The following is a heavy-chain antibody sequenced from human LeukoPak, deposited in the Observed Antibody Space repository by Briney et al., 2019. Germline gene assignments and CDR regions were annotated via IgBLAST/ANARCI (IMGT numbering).Heavy chain of an antibody. D-gene: IGHD6-13*01. J-gene: IGHJ4*02. CDR3: AKDIGIAAAGTVDY. Sequence: GGSLRLSCAASGFTFDDYAMHWVRQAPGKGLEWVSGISWNSGSIGYADSVKGRFTISRDNAKNSLYLQTNSLRAEDTALYYCAKDIGIAAAGTVDYWGQGTLVTVSS. CDR2: ISWNSGSI. CDR1: GFTFDDYA. V-gene: IGHV3-9*01.